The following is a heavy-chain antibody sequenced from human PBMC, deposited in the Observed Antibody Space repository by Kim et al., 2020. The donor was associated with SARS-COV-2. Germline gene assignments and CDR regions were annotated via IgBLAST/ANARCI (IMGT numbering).Heavy chain of an antibody. D-gene: IGHD1-1*01. J-gene: IGHJ6*02. Sequence: YAASVQGRLTISRHNSKNTLYLQMNSLRAEDTAVYYCARLNGGLYGMDVWGQGTTVTVSS. V-gene: IGHV3-53*04. CDR3: ARLNGGLYGMDV.